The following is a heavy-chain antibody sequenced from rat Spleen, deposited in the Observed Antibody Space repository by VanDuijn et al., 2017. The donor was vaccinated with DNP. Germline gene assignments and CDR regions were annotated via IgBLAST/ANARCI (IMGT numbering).Heavy chain of an antibody. CDR1: GFIFSNYW. CDR3: TRDGSLITIAAPYWYFDF. V-gene: IGHV5-31*01. CDR2: ITNTGGST. Sequence: EVQLVESGGGPVQPGRSLKLSCVASGFIFSNYWMTWIRQAPGKGLEWVASITNTGGSTYYPDSVKGRFTISRDNAKSTLYLQMNSLRSEDTATYYCTRDGSLITIAAPYWYFDFWGPGTMVTVSS. J-gene: IGHJ1*01. D-gene: IGHD1-2*01.